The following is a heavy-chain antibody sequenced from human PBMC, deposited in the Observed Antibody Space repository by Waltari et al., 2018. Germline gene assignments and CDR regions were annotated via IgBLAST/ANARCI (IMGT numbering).Heavy chain of an antibody. Sequence: EVQLVESGGGLVQPGESLRLSCAASGFTFSSYTMNWVRQAPGKGLEWVSYISSSTNSIYYADSVKGRFTISRDNAKNSLYLQMNSLRAEDTAVYYCARDLYGDYVFDYWGQGTLVTVSS. J-gene: IGHJ4*02. CDR1: GFTFSSYT. D-gene: IGHD4-17*01. CDR2: ISSSTNSI. V-gene: IGHV3-48*01. CDR3: ARDLYGDYVFDY.